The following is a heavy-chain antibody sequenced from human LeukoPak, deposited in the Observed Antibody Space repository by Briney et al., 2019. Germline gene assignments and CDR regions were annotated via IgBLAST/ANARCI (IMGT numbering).Heavy chain of an antibody. Sequence: GGSLRLSCAASGFTFSNYAMTWVRQAPGTGLEWVSSISGGGHHTFYTDSVGGRFTISRDNSKSTLYLQMNSLRAEDTAVYYCAKPRPSYSSSWYDHWGQGTLATVSS. CDR1: GFTFSNYA. CDR3: AKPRPSYSSSWYDH. D-gene: IGHD6-13*01. J-gene: IGHJ5*02. CDR2: ISGGGHHT. V-gene: IGHV3-23*01.